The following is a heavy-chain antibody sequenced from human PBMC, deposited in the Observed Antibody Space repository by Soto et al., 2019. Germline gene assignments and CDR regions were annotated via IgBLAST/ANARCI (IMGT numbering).Heavy chain of an antibody. J-gene: IGHJ6*03. CDR1: GFTFSSYA. CDR2: ISGSGGST. D-gene: IGHD6-19*01. Sequence: GGSLRLSCAASGFTFSSYAMSWVRQAPGKGLEWVSAISGSGGSTYYADSVKGRFTISRDNSKNTLYLQMNSLRAEDTAVYYCAKATSSGPRDYYYYMDVWGKGTTVTVSS. CDR3: AKATSSGPRDYYYYMDV. V-gene: IGHV3-23*01.